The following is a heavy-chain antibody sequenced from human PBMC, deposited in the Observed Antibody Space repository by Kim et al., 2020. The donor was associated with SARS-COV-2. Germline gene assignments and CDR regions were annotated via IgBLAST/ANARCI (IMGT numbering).Heavy chain of an antibody. CDR2: YYSWST. CDR3: ARGFDL. Sequence: YYSWSTHYHPSLKSRVTISVDTSKNQFSLKLSSVTAADTAVYYCARGFDLWGRGTLVTVSS. J-gene: IGHJ2*01. V-gene: IGHV4-59*09.